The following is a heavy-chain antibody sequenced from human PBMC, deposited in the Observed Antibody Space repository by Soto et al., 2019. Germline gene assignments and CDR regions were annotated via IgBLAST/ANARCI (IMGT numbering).Heavy chain of an antibody. CDR2: IYYSGST. V-gene: IGHV4-31*03. CDR1: GGSISSGGYY. CDR3: ARDRRSGGSGMCFDY. J-gene: IGHJ4*02. D-gene: IGHD3-10*01. Sequence: SETLSLTCTVSGGSISSGGYYWSWIRQHPGKGLEWIGYIYYSGSTYYNPSLKSRVTISVDTSKNQFSLKLSSVTAADTAVYYCARDRRSGGSGMCFDYWGQGTLVTVSS.